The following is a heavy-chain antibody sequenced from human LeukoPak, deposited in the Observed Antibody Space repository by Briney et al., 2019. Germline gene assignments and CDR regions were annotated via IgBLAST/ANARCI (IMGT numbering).Heavy chain of an antibody. Sequence: SQTLSLTCAISTHSLSSNSAAWNWIRQSPSRGLELLGRTYYKPKRFNDYAVSVKGRITINPDTSTNQFSLKLNSVTPDDTAVYCCASNYYDSSGYYCTDYWGQGTLVTVSS. D-gene: IGHD3-22*01. CDR3: ASNYYDSSGYYCTDY. J-gene: IGHJ4*02. CDR1: THSLSSNSAA. CDR2: TYYKPKRFN. V-gene: IGHV6-1*01.